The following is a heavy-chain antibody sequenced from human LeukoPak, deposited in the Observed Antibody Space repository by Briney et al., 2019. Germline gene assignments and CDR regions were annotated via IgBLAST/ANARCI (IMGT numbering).Heavy chain of an antibody. CDR2: VYSRGSP. D-gene: IGHD2-15*01. Sequence: PSETLSLTCRVSGGSIGTDYWSWIRQPPGRRLEWIGFVYSRGSPTSNPSLQSRVAMSIDMSKNQFSLNLSSVTAADTAVYYCARHVSWYSGGFELWGQGTMVTVSS. J-gene: IGHJ3*01. V-gene: IGHV4-4*09. CDR3: ARHVSWYSGGFEL. CDR1: GGSIGTDY.